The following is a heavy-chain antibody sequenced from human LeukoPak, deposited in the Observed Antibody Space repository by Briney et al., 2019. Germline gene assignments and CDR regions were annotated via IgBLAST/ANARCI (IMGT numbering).Heavy chain of an antibody. D-gene: IGHD5-24*01. CDR2: ISQSGST. V-gene: IGHV4-38-2*02. Sequence: SETLSLTCTVSGYSISSGYEWGWIRQPPGKRLEWIGSISQSGSTYDNPSLKSRVTMSVDTARNQFSLKLTSVTAADTAVYYCARSGEMATTRNRFDPWGQGTLVTVSS. J-gene: IGHJ5*02. CDR3: ARSGEMATTRNRFDP. CDR1: GYSISSGYE.